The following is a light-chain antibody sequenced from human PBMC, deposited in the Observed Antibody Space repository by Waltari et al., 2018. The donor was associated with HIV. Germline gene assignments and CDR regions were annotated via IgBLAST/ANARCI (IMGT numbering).Light chain of an antibody. CDR2: GDN. CDR3: STWDDRLNGPVV. Sequence: QSVLAQPPSASGTPGQRATISCSGSRANIGSNSVHWYQPYPGPAPKRLIYGDNLRPSGVPALFSGSKFGTSASLVITGLQSGDEADYYCSTWDDRLNGPVVFGGGTRLTVL. V-gene: IGLV1-44*01. J-gene: IGLJ2*01. CDR1: RANIGSNS.